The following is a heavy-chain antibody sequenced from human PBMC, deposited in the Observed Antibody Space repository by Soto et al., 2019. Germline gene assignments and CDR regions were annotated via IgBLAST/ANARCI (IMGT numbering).Heavy chain of an antibody. CDR2: IYYSGST. J-gene: IGHJ4*02. V-gene: IGHV4-39*01. D-gene: IGHD2-2*01. Sequence: PSETLSLTCTVSGGSSSSSGDYWGFIRQPPGKGLEWIGSIYYSGSTYYNPSLKSRVTISVDTSKNQFSLKLSSVTAADTAVYYCAGHTHCSSTSCHQYYFDYWGQGTLVTVSS. CDR3: AGHTHCSSTSCHQYYFDY. CDR1: GGSSSSSGDY.